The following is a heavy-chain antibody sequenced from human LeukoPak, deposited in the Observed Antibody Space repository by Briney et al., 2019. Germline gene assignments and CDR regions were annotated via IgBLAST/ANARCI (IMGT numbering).Heavy chain of an antibody. CDR2: IYTSGST. D-gene: IGHD1-14*01. CDR3: ARDPEGRAAVQPYYYYYMDV. J-gene: IGHJ6*03. Sequence: SETLSLTCTVSGGSISSSSYYWSWIRQPAGKGLEWIGRIYTSGSTNYNPSLKSRVTMSVDTSKNQFSLKLSSVTAADTAVYYCARDPEGRAAVQPYYYYYMDVWGKGTTVTVSS. CDR1: GGSISSSSYY. V-gene: IGHV4-61*02.